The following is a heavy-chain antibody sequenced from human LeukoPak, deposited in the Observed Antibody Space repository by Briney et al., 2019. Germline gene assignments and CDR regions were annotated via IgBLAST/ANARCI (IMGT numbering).Heavy chain of an antibody. CDR3: AREERGYSYGYGWFDP. CDR2: ISAYNGNT. Sequence: ASVKVSCKASGYTFTSYGISWVRQAPGQGLEWMGWISAYNGNTNYAQKLQGRVTMTTDTSTSTAYMELRSLRSDDTAVYYCAREERGYSYGYGWFDPWGQGTLVTVSS. V-gene: IGHV1-18*01. J-gene: IGHJ5*02. D-gene: IGHD5-18*01. CDR1: GYTFTSYG.